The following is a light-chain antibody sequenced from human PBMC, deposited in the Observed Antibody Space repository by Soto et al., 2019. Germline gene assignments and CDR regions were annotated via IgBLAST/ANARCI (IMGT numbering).Light chain of an antibody. Sequence: QSVLTQPASVSGSPGQSITISCTGTSSDVGGYNYVSWYQHHPGKAPKLMIYDVSNRPSGVSNRFSGSKSGNTASLAISGLQAEDEADYYCCSYTSSTTLVFGGGTKVTVL. CDR2: DVS. CDR3: CSYTSSTTLV. V-gene: IGLV2-14*03. J-gene: IGLJ2*01. CDR1: SSDVGGYNY.